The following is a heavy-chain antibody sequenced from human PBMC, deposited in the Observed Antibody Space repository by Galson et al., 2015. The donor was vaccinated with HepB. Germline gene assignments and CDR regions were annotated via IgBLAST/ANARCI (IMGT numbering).Heavy chain of an antibody. D-gene: IGHD6-19*01. CDR3: ARESVKVVAGRYYYYGMDV. V-gene: IGHV6-1*01. J-gene: IGHJ6*02. CDR1: GDSVSSNSAA. CDR2: TFYRSKWYN. Sequence: CAISGDSVSSNSAAWNWIRQSPSRGLEWLGGTFYRSKWYNDYAVSVKSRITINPDTSKNQFSLLLNSVTPEDTAVYYCARESVKVVAGRYYYYGMDVWGQGTTVTVSS.